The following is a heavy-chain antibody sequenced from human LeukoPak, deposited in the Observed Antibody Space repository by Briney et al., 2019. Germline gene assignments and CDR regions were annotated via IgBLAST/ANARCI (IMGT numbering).Heavy chain of an antibody. CDR3: ARPVSSSWLYFDY. D-gene: IGHD6-13*01. J-gene: IGHJ4*02. Sequence: GESLKISCKGSGYSFTSYWIGWVRPMPGKGLEWMGIIYPGDSDTRYSPSFQGQVTISADKSISTAYLQWSSLKASDTAMYYCARPVSSSWLYFDYWGQGTLVTVSS. V-gene: IGHV5-51*01. CDR2: IYPGDSDT. CDR1: GYSFTSYW.